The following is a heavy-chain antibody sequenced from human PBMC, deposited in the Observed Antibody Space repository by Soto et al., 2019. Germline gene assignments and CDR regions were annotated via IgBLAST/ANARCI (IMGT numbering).Heavy chain of an antibody. V-gene: IGHV3-13*01. CDR2: IGTVGDT. D-gene: IGHD6-19*01. CDR1: GFTFSNYD. J-gene: IGHJ3*02. Sequence: GSLRLSCAASGFTFSNYDMHWVRQATGKGLEWISAIGTVGDTYYPGSVKGRFTISRENAKNSLYLQMNSLRAGDTAVYYCARAAGYSSGIDAFDIWGQGTMVTVSS. CDR3: ARAAGYSSGIDAFDI.